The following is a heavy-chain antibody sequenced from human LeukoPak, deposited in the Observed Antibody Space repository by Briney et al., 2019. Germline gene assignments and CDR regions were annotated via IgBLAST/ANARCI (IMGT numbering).Heavy chain of an antibody. CDR3: ARVRVGATRYYFDY. CDR2: IYYSGSS. Sequence: PSETLSLTCTVSGGSISSYYWSWIRQPPGKGLEWIGYIYYSGSSNYNPSLKCRVTISVDTSKNQFSLKLSSVTAADTAVYYCARVRVGATRYYFDYWGQGTLVTVSS. CDR1: GGSISSYY. D-gene: IGHD1-26*01. V-gene: IGHV4-59*01. J-gene: IGHJ4*02.